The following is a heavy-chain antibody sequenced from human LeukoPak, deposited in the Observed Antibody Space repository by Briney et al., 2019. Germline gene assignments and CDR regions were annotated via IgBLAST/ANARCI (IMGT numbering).Heavy chain of an antibody. CDR1: GYTFTSYG. CDR2: IIPILGIA. Sequence: GASVKVSCKASGYTFTSYGISWVRQAPGQGLEWMGRIIPILGIANYAQKFQGRVTITADKSTSTAYMELSSLRSEDTAVYYCARDRLICSSTSCYNNYYYYYGMDVWGQGTTVTVSS. J-gene: IGHJ6*02. CDR3: ARDRLICSSTSCYNNYYYYYGMDV. D-gene: IGHD2-2*02. V-gene: IGHV1-69*04.